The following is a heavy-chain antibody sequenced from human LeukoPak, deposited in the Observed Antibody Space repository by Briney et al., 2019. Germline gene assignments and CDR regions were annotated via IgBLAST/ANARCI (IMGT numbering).Heavy chain of an antibody. CDR3: AKEEGWGVNVFDY. Sequence: GGSLRLSCAGSGFTFSSFGIHWVRQAPGKGLEWVAVIGDTGAAKHYADSVRGRFSISRDNSDNTVHLQMNSLSAEDTTVYYCAKEEGWGVNVFDYWGQGTLVTVSS. CDR1: GFTFSSFG. V-gene: IGHV3-30*18. J-gene: IGHJ4*02. CDR2: IGDTGAAK. D-gene: IGHD3-10*01.